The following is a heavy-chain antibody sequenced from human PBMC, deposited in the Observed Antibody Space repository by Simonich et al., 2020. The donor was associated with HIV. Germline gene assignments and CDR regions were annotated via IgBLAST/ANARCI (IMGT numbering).Heavy chain of an antibody. Sequence: QITLKESGPTLVKPTQTLTLTCTFSGFSLSTSEVGVGWIRQPPGKALEWLALIYWDDAKRYKPSLKSRLTITKDTSKNQVVLTMTNMDPVDTAKYYCVLGRQLVRTWAFDIWGQGTMVTVSS. CDR2: IYWDDAK. D-gene: IGHD6-6*01. V-gene: IGHV2-5*02. J-gene: IGHJ3*02. CDR1: GFSLSTSEVG. CDR3: VLGRQLVRTWAFDI.